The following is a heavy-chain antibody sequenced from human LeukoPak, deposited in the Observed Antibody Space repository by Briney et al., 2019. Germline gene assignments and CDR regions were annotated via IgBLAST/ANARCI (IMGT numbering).Heavy chain of an antibody. CDR1: GFXFSNYG. D-gene: IGHD3-10*01. V-gene: IGHV3-33*01. CDR2: IWYDGSNK. Sequence: GRSLRLSCAASGFXFSNYGMHWVRQAPGKGLEWVAVIWYDGSNKYYADSVKGRFTISRDNSKNTLYLQMNSLRAEDTAVYYCAGNYGPYYFDYWGQGTLVTVSS. CDR3: AGNYGPYYFDY. J-gene: IGHJ4*02.